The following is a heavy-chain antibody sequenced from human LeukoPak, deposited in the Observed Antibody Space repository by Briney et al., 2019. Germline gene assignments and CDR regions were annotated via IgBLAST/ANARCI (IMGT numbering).Heavy chain of an antibody. V-gene: IGHV3-7*01. CDR3: AKDRPSSGWGGDAFDI. CDR2: IKQDGNEK. CDR1: GFRFNTYW. Sequence: GGSLRLSCAASGFRFNTYWMSWVRQAPGKGLEWVANIKQDGNEKYYADSVKGRITISRDNGKNTLFLQMNSLRAGDTAVYYCAKDRPSSGWGGDAFDIWGQGTMVTVSS. D-gene: IGHD6-19*01. J-gene: IGHJ3*02.